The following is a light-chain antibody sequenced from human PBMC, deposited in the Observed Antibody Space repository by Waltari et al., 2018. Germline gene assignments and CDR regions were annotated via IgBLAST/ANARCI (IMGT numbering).Light chain of an antibody. Sequence: ENVLTQSPGPLSLSPGERATPSCRAIQSVANWYLAWYQLKPGQAPRLLISGSSSRATGVPDRFSGSGSGTDFTLTISRLEPEDFAVYYCHQSGGSGRAFGGGTKVEIK. V-gene: IGKV3-20*01. CDR3: HQSGGSGRA. J-gene: IGKJ4*01. CDR2: GSS. CDR1: QSVANWY.